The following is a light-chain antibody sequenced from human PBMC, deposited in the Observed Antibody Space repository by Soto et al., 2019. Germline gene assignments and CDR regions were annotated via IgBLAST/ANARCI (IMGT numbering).Light chain of an antibody. V-gene: IGLV1-44*01. CDR1: TSNIGGNT. Sequence: QSVLTQPPSASGTPGQRVTISCSGSTSNIGGNTVDWYQLLPGTAPKLLIYTNNQRPSGVHDRFSGSKSGTSASLAISGLQSEDEADYYCAAWDDSLNGPVFGGGTKLTVL. CDR3: AAWDDSLNGPV. CDR2: TNN. J-gene: IGLJ2*01.